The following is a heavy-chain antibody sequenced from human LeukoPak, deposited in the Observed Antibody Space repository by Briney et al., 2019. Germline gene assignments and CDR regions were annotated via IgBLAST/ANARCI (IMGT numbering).Heavy chain of an antibody. J-gene: IGHJ4*02. V-gene: IGHV4-61*08. CDR2: IYYSGNS. Sequence: SETLSLTCSVSGVSVGSAGYYWTWIRQPPGKGLKWIGYIYYSGNSNYNPFLKSRVTMSLDPSKNRFSLKLSSVTAADTAVYYCARSQSQSGSYRYYFTYWGQGTLVTVSS. CDR3: ARSQSQSGSYRYYFTY. CDR1: GVSVGSAGYY. D-gene: IGHD1-26*01.